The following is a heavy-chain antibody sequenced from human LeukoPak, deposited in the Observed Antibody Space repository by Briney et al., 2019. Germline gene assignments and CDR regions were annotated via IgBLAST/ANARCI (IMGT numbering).Heavy chain of an antibody. Sequence: GGTLRLSCGASGFTFTTYGMSWVRQAPGKGLEWVAVIYSGGGRNYADSVKGRFTISRDNSKNTVYLQMNSLRAEDTAVYYCASLFGIGTVTGTGTFDIWGHGTMVTVSS. CDR2: IYSGGGR. D-gene: IGHD6-19*01. CDR1: GFTFTTYG. J-gene: IGHJ3*02. CDR3: ASLFGIGTVTGTGTFDI. V-gene: IGHV3-53*01.